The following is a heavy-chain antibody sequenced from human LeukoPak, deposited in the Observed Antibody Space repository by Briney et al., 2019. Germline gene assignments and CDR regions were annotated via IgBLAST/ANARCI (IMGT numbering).Heavy chain of an antibody. J-gene: IGHJ3*02. CDR1: GFTFSSYW. CDR3: AGYASSGRRDALDI. D-gene: IGHD3-22*01. V-gene: IGHV3-7*01. Sequence: PGGSLRLSCAASGFTFSSYWMSWVRQAPGKGLEWVANIKQDGSEKYYVDSVKGRFTISRDNAKNSLYLQMNSLRAEDTAVYHCAGYASSGRRDALDIWGQGTMVTVSS. CDR2: IKQDGSEK.